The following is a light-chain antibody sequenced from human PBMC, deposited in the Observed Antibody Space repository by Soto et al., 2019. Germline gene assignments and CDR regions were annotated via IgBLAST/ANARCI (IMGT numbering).Light chain of an antibody. CDR1: SSDVGTYNF. J-gene: IGLJ1*01. CDR2: EVS. V-gene: IGLV2-18*02. Sequence: QSVLTQPPSASGSPGQSVTISCTGTSSDVGTYNFVSWYQQHPGKAPKLMVYEVSMRPSGVPDRFSGSKSGNTASLTISGLQAEDEADYYCSSYTSSSTYVFGTGTKVTVL. CDR3: SSYTSSSTYV.